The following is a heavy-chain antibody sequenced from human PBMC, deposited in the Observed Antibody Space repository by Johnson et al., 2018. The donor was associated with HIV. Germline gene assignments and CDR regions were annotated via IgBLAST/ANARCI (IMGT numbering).Heavy chain of an antibody. CDR3: ARGKRQWLDEDAFDI. V-gene: IGHV3-7*02. D-gene: IGHD6-19*01. CDR2: INQDGSET. CDR1: GFTFDNFW. J-gene: IGHJ3*02. Sequence: EVQLVESGGGLVQPGGSLRLSCAVSGFTFDNFWMAWVRQAPGKGLEWVANINQDGSETYYVGSVKGRFTISRDNAKNTLYLQMNSRRAEDTAVYYCARGKRQWLDEDAFDIWGQGTMVTVSS.